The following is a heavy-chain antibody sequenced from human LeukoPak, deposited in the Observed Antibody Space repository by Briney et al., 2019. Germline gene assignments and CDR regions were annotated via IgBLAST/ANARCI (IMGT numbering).Heavy chain of an antibody. Sequence: GGSLRLSCAASGFTFSSYAMSGVRQAPGKGLEWVSAISGSGGSTYYADSVKGRFTISRDNSKNTLYLQMNSLRAEDTAVYYCAKVILTHPSRRGVFDYWGQGTLVTVSS. J-gene: IGHJ4*02. CDR3: AKVILTHPSRRGVFDY. CDR2: ISGSGGST. V-gene: IGHV3-23*01. CDR1: GFTFSSYA. D-gene: IGHD2-8*01.